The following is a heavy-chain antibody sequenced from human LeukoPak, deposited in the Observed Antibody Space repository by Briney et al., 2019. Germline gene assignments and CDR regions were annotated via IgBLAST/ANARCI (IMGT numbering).Heavy chain of an antibody. J-gene: IGHJ6*04. D-gene: IGHD2-15*01. CDR1: GGSISSSSYY. CDR2: IYYSGST. CDR3: ARLTVVVVAATV. V-gene: IGHV4-39*02. Sequence: SETLSLTCTVSGGSISSSSYYWGWIRQPPGKGLEWIGSIYYSGSTYYNPSLKSRVPISLGTYKNHLSLKLSSVTAADTAVYYCARLTVVVVAATVWGKGTTVTVSS.